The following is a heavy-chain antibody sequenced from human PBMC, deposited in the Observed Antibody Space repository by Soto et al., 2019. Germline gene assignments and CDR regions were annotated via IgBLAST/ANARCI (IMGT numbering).Heavy chain of an antibody. J-gene: IGHJ5*02. CDR1: GYTFTSYG. Sequence: QVQLVQSGAEVKKPGASVKVSCKASGYTFTSYGISWVRQAPGQGLEWMGGISAYNGNTNYAQKLQGRVTMTTDTSTSRAYMELRSLRSDDTAVYYCARSRGREFPTMIGGSWGQGTLVTVSS. CDR3: ARSRGREFPTMIGGS. CDR2: ISAYNGNT. V-gene: IGHV1-18*01. D-gene: IGHD3-22*01.